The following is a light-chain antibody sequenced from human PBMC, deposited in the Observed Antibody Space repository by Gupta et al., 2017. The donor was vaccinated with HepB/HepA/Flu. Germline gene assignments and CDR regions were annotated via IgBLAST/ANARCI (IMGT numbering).Light chain of an antibody. CDR2: DAS. Sequence: ELVFTQSPATLSFSPWERATLSCRASQSVSRYLAWYQQRPGQAPRLLIYDASNRATGIPARFTGSGSGTEFTLTISSREPEDFAIYYCHHRSNWPGTFGQGTKVEIK. J-gene: IGKJ1*01. CDR1: QSVSRY. CDR3: HHRSNWPGT. V-gene: IGKV3-11*01.